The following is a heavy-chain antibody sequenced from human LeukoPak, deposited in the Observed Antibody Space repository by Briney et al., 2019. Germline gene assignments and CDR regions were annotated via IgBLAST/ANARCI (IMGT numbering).Heavy chain of an antibody. J-gene: IGHJ6*02. D-gene: IGHD3-16*02. CDR1: GYTFSGYG. CDR2: VVPASEIS. Sequence: ASVKVSCKTSGYTFSGYGISWVRQAPGQGLEWMGRVVPASEISTYAQKFLGRVTITADYSASTVYMELSGLRSDDTATYYCARVGYTRGPLPYGMDVWGQGTTVTV. V-gene: IGHV1-69*04. CDR3: ARVGYTRGPLPYGMDV.